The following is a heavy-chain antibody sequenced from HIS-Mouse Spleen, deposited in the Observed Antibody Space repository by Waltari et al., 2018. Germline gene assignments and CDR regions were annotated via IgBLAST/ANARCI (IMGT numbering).Heavy chain of an antibody. CDR3: ARDDSGSSVDY. CDR2: IYYSGST. Sequence: QLQLQESGPGLVKPSETLSLTCTVSGGSISSSSYYWGWIRQPPGKGLEWIGSIYYSGSTYYNPSLKSRVTISVDTSKNQFSLKLSSVTAADTAVYYCARDDSGSSVDYWGQGTLVTVSS. V-gene: IGHV4-39*07. D-gene: IGHD1-26*01. J-gene: IGHJ4*02. CDR1: GGSISSSSYY.